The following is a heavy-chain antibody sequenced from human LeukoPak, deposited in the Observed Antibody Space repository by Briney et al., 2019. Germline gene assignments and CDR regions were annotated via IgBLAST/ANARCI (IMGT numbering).Heavy chain of an antibody. D-gene: IGHD3-22*01. Sequence: PGGSLRLSCAASGFTFSSYAMSWVRQAPGKGLEWVSVIYSGGNTYYADSVNGRFTISRDNAKNTLYLQMNSLRAEDSAVYYCARQSPYYYDSSGYWPKWGQGTLVTVSS. CDR2: IYSGGNT. CDR3: ARQSPYYYDSSGYWPK. CDR1: GFTFSSYA. V-gene: IGHV3-66*04. J-gene: IGHJ4*02.